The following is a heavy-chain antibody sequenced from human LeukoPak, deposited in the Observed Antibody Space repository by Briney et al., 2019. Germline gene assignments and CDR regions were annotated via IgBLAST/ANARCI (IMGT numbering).Heavy chain of an antibody. CDR1: GFMFSNYY. J-gene: IGHJ6*03. Sequence: PGGSLRLSCVGSGFMFSNYYMYWVRQAPGKGLVWVSRINNAGIDTIYADSVKGRFTVSRDNAKNTVYLQMSSLRAEDTAVYYCARGGYGHNMDVWGEGTTVTVSS. CDR2: INNAGIDT. V-gene: IGHV3-74*01. CDR3: ARGGYGHNMDV. D-gene: IGHD3-10*01.